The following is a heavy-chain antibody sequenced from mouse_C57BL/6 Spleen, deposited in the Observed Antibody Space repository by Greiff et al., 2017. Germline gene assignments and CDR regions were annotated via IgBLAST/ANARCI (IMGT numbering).Heavy chain of an antibody. CDR3: ARSGLDGYYAWFAY. CDR2: INPNNGGT. J-gene: IGHJ3*01. V-gene: IGHV1-26*01. D-gene: IGHD2-3*01. Sequence: VQLQQSGPELVKPGASVKISCKASGYTFTDYYMNWVKQSHGKSLEWIGDINPNNGGTSYNQKFKGKATLTVDKSSSTAYMELRSLTSEDSAVYYCARSGLDGYYAWFAYWGQGTLVTVSA. CDR1: GYTFTDYY.